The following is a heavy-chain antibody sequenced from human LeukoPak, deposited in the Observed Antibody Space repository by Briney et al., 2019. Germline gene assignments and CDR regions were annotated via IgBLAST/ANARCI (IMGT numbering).Heavy chain of an antibody. CDR1: GFTFSSYW. D-gene: IGHD2-2*01. CDR2: INRDGSST. Sequence: GGSLRLSCAASGFTFSSYWMHWVRQAPGKGLVWVSRINRDGSSTSYADSVKGRFTISRDNAKNTLYLQMNSLRAEDTAVYYCAREACSSTSCFLVPWGQGTLVTVSS. CDR3: AREACSSTSCFLVP. V-gene: IGHV3-74*01. J-gene: IGHJ5*02.